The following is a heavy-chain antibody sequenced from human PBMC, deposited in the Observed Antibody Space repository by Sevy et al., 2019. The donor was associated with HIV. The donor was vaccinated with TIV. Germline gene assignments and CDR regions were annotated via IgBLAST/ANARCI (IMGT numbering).Heavy chain of an antibody. CDR3: ARDLPHLLPWELSRGSDY. Sequence: GGSLRLSCAASGFSFSNYAMHWVRQSPGKGLEWVAMISYDGINKDYGDSVKGRFTLSRDNSKNTLFLQMNSLRAEDTALHYCARDLPHLLPWELSRGSDYLGQGTLVTVSS. V-gene: IGHV3-30*04. CDR2: ISYDGINK. J-gene: IGHJ4*02. CDR1: GFSFSNYA. D-gene: IGHD1-26*01.